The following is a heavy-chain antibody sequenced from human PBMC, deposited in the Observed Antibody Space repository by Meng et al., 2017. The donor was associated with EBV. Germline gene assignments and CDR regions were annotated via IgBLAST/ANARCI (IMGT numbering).Heavy chain of an antibody. Sequence: VQLVLFGAEGKQPGAPVKVSCKSSGYTFTSYAMHWVRQAPGQRLEWMGWINAGNGNTKYSQKFQGRVTITRDTSASTAYMELSSLRSEDTAVYYCARSGATIFGVVIPTYYFDYWGQGTLVTVSS. J-gene: IGHJ4*02. D-gene: IGHD3-3*01. V-gene: IGHV1-3*01. CDR2: INAGNGNT. CDR3: ARSGATIFGVVIPTYYFDY. CDR1: GYTFTSYA.